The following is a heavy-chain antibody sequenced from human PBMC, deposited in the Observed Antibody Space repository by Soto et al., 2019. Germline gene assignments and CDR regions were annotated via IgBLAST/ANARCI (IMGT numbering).Heavy chain of an antibody. J-gene: IGHJ4*02. V-gene: IGHV3-11*06. CDR1: GFTFSDYY. D-gene: IGHD1-7*01. CDR2: ISSSSSYT. CDR3: ARDKAGTTSAFDY. Sequence: GGSLRLSCAASGFTFSDYYMSWIRQAPGKGLEWVSYISSSSSYTNYADSVKGRFTISRDNAKNSLYLQMNSLRAEDTAVYYCARDKAGTTSAFDYWGQGTLVTSPQ.